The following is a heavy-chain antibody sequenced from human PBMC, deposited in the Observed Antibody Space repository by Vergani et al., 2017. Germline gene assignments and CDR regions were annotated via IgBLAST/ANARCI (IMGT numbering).Heavy chain of an antibody. CDR2: ISAYNGNT. CDR3: ARGDYGILTGYRY. CDR1: GYTFTSYG. V-gene: IGHV1-18*01. Sequence: QVQLVQSGAEVKKPGASVKVSCKASGYTFTSYGISWVRQAPGQGLEWMGWISAYNGNTNYAQKFQGRVTMTRDTSTSTVYMGLSSLRSEDTAIYYCARGDYGILTGYRYWGQGTLVTVSA. J-gene: IGHJ4*02. D-gene: IGHD3-9*01.